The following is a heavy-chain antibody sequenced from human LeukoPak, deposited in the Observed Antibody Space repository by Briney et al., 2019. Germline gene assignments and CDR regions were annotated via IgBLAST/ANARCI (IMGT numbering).Heavy chain of an antibody. J-gene: IGHJ4*02. D-gene: IGHD3-22*01. CDR2: INPNSGGT. V-gene: IGHV1-2*02. Sequence: ASVKVSCKASGYTFTGYYMHWVRQAPGQGLEWMGWINPNSGGTNYAQKFQGGATMTRDTSISTAYMELSRLRSDDTAVYYCARADSSGFYFDYWGQGTLVTVSS. CDR1: GYTFTGYY. CDR3: ARADSSGFYFDY.